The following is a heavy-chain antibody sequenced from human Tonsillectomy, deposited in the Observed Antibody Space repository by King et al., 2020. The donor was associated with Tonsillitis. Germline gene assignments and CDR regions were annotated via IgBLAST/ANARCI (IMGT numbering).Heavy chain of an antibody. CDR1: GGSISGSSYY. J-gene: IGHJ4*02. V-gene: IGHV4-39*01. Sequence: QLQESGPGLVKPSETLSLTCTVSGGSISGSSYYWGWIRQPPGKGLEWIVNIYYTGNTYYSPSLKSRVTMSVDTSKNKFSLKLSSVTAADTAVYYCVRHIAYYFGSGSPAADYWGQGTLVTVSS. CDR2: IYYTGNT. D-gene: IGHD3-10*01. CDR3: VRHIAYYFGSGSPAADY.